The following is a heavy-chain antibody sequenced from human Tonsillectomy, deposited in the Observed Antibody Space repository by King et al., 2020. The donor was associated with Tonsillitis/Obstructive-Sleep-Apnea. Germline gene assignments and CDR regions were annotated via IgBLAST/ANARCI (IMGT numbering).Heavy chain of an antibody. CDR2: IYSGGST. CDR1: GFTVSSNY. J-gene: IGHJ3*02. V-gene: IGHV3-66*01. CDR3: ARPYYEFWSGYSDAFDI. D-gene: IGHD3-3*01. Sequence: VQLVESGGGLVQPGGSLRLSCAASGFTVSSNYMSWVRQAPGKGLEWVSVIYSGGSTYYADSVKGRFTISRDNSKNTLYLQMNSLRAEDTAVYYCARPYYEFWSGYSDAFDIWGQGTMVTVSS.